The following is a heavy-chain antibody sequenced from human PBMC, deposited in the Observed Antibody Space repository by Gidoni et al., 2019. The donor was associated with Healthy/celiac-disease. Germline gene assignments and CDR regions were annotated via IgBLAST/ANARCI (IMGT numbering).Heavy chain of an antibody. CDR3: ARDNTYYYDSSGYYCFDY. CDR2: INPNSGGT. CDR1: GYTLTGYY. D-gene: IGHD3-22*01. V-gene: IGHV1-2*02. Sequence: QVQLVQSGAEVKKPGASVKVSCKASGYTLTGYYMHWVRPAPGQGLEWMGWINPNSGGTNYAQKFQGRVTMTRDTSISTAYMELSRLRSDDTAVYYCARDNTYYYDSSGYYCFDYWGQGTLVTVSS. J-gene: IGHJ4*02.